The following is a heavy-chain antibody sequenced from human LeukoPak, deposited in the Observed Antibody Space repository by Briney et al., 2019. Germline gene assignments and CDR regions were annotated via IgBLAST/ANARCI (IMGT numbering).Heavy chain of an antibody. D-gene: IGHD2-2*01. CDR1: GGTFSSYA. CDR2: IIPISGTA. J-gene: IGHJ3*02. V-gene: IGHV1-69*06. Sequence: GASVKVSCKASGGTFSSYAISWVRQAPGQGLERMGGIIPISGTAIYAHKFQGRLTITADKSTSTAYMELSSLRSDDTAVYYCARGYCSSTSCYYGAFDIWGQGTMVTVSS. CDR3: ARGYCSSTSCYYGAFDI.